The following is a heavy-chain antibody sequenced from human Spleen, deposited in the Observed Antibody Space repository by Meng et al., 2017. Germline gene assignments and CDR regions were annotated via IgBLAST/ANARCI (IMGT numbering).Heavy chain of an antibody. D-gene: IGHD2-8*01. Sequence: SVKVSCKAPGGIFSNYVIGWVRQAPGQGLEWMGGIIPIFGTANYVQKFQGRVTITADESTSTAYMELTSLSSEDTAVYYWARGWGIDMVPSERGGAFDIWGQGTMVTVSS. CDR1: GGIFSNYV. CDR3: ARGWGIDMVPSERGGAFDI. CDR2: IIPIFGTA. V-gene: IGHV1-69*13. J-gene: IGHJ3*02.